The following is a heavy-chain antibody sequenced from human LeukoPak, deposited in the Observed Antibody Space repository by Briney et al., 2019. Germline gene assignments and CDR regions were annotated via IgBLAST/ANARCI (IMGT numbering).Heavy chain of an antibody. CDR1: GYTFTNYY. CDR2: INLNAVTA. CDR3: ARDQEAFDY. V-gene: IGHV1-46*01. J-gene: IGHJ4*02. Sequence: ASVKVSCKASGYTFTNYYIHWMRQAPGQGLEWVGIINLNAVTARYAQKFQGRVTVTRDTSTSTVHMELSGLRSEDTAVYYCARDQEAFDYWGQGTLVTVSS.